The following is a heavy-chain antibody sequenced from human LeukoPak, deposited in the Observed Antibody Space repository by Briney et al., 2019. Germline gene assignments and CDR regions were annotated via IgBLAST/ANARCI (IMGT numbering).Heavy chain of an antibody. V-gene: IGHV4-61*01. CDR2: IYYSGST. CDR1: GGSVSSGSY. D-gene: IGHD3-22*01. J-gene: IGHJ4*02. CDR3: ARATYDSSVHFDY. Sequence: SETLSLTCTVSGGSVSSGSYWSWIRPPPGKGLEWIGYIYYSGSTNYNPSLQSRVTISVDTSKSQFSLKLSSVTAADTAVYYCARATYDSSVHFDYWGQGTLVTVSS.